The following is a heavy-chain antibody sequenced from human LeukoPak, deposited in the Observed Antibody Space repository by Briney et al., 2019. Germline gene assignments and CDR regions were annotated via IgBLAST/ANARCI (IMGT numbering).Heavy chain of an antibody. V-gene: IGHV1-46*01. D-gene: IGHD1-26*01. CDR3: ARGGTVGAKYYYYYYMDV. Sequence: ASVKVSCKASGYTFTSYYMHWVRQAPGQGLEWMGIINPSGGSTSYAQKFQGRVTMTRDTSTSTVYMELSSLRSEDTAVYYCARGGTVGAKYYYYYYMDVWGKGTTVTISS. CDR2: INPSGGST. J-gene: IGHJ6*03. CDR1: GYTFTSYY.